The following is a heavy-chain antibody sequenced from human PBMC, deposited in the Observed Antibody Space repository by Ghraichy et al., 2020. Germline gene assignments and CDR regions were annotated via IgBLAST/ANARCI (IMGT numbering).Heavy chain of an antibody. CDR1: GFSFTRSS. J-gene: IGHJ5*02. CDR2: ISSRITTV. Sequence: GGSLRLSCAASGFSFTRSSMNWVRQAPGKGLEWIAYISSRITTVYYAASVKGRFTISRDNAKNSLFLQMNSLRAEDTALYYCVKDSGYCTGGGCYSWFDPWGQGTLVTVSS. CDR3: VKDSGYCTGGGCYSWFDP. V-gene: IGHV3-48*01. D-gene: IGHD2-8*02.